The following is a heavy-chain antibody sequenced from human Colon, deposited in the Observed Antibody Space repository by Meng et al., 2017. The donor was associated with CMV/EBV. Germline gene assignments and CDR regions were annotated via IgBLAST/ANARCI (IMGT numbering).Heavy chain of an antibody. Sequence: LSCAASGLTFTNAAMTWVRQASGKGLEWIGRIKSKIDGGKIDYAAPVRGRFAISRDDSKATVYLQIDTLEIEDTGMYYCTTLLRGFWGQGTLVTVSS. CDR2: IKSKIDGGKI. CDR1: GLTFTNAA. CDR3: TTLLRGF. V-gene: IGHV3-15*01. J-gene: IGHJ4*02. D-gene: IGHD2-15*01.